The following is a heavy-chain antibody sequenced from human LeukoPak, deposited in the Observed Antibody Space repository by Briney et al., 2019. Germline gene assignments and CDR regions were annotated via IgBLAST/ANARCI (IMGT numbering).Heavy chain of an antibody. CDR3: AKQLSTGYHFYDF. J-gene: IGHJ4*02. CDR1: GCSSSSFA. V-gene: IGHV3-23*01. CDR2: ISGGGGVT. Sequence: GGSLRLSCAASGCSSSSFAMTWVRQAPGKGLEWVSTISGGGGVTFYANSAKGRFTISRDNSKSTLYLQVNTLTAEDTAVYYCAKQLSTGYHFYDFWGQGTLVTVSS. D-gene: IGHD3-22*01.